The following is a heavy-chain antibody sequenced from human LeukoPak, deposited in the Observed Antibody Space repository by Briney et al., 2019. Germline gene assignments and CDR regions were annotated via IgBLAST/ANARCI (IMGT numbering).Heavy chain of an antibody. Sequence: GGSLRLSCAASGFTFSNYGMHWVRQAPGKGLEWVAFIRYDESNKYYADSVKGRFTISRDNSKNALYLQMNSLRAEDTAVYYCARDRGRYYMDVWGKGTTVTISS. CDR2: IRYDESNK. D-gene: IGHD6-25*01. CDR3: ARDRGRYYMDV. CDR1: GFTFSNYG. V-gene: IGHV3-30*02. J-gene: IGHJ6*03.